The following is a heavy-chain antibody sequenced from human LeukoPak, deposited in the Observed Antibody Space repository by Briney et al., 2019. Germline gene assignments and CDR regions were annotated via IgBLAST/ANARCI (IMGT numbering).Heavy chain of an antibody. CDR1: GFSLSTTGMC. CDR2: IDWDDDK. D-gene: IGHD3-22*01. J-gene: IGHJ3*02. CDR3: TRYTYYYDSSAYAFDI. Sequence: SGPALVKPTQTLTLTCTFSGFSLSTTGMCVSWIRQPPGKALEWLALIDWDDDKYYSTSLKTRLTISKDTSKNQVVLTMTNMDPVDTATCYCTRYTYYYDSSAYAFDIWGQGTMVTVSS. V-gene: IGHV2-70*01.